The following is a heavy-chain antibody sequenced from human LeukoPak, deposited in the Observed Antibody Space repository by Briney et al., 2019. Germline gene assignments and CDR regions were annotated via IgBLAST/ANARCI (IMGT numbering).Heavy chain of an antibody. D-gene: IGHD4-17*01. CDR2: ISGGGGYT. Sequence: GGSLRLSCAASGFTFNTYAMSWVRQAPGKGLEWVSTISGGGGYTYYADSVKGRSTISRDNSKTTLYLQMGSLRAEDTALYYCAKSPVTIYFYYYGLDVWGQGTTVTVSS. CDR1: GFTFNTYA. CDR3: AKSPVTIYFYYYGLDV. J-gene: IGHJ6*02. V-gene: IGHV3-23*01.